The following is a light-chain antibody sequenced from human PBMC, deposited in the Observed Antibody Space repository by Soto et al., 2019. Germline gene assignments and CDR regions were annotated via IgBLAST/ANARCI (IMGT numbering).Light chain of an antibody. Sequence: QSALTQPASVSGSPGQSITISCTGTSSDVGSYNVVSWYQQHPGKAPKLMIYEGTKRPSGVSNRFSGSKSGNTASLTISGLQAEDEADYYCCSYAVSSTSFVVFGGGTKVTVL. CDR1: SSDVGSYNV. J-gene: IGLJ2*01. V-gene: IGLV2-23*01. CDR2: EGT. CDR3: CSYAVSSTSFVV.